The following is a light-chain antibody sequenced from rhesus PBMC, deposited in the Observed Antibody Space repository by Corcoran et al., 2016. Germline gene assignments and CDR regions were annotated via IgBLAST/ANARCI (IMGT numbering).Light chain of an antibody. Sequence: DIQMTQSPSSLSASVGDRVTITCRASQDISKWLAWYQQKPGKTPKLLIIRAFKLETRVPSRISGSGSWTAFTLPISGLPPEDIAPNYCRRHGNSPWTIGQGAKVEIK. CDR1: QDISKW. CDR2: RAF. CDR3: RRHGNSPWT. V-gene: IGKV1-69*01. J-gene: IGKJ1*01.